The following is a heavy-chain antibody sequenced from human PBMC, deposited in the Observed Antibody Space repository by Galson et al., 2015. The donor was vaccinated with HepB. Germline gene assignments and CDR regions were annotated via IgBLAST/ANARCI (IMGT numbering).Heavy chain of an antibody. J-gene: IGHJ6*04. CDR2: VNHSGST. V-gene: IGHV4-34*01. D-gene: IGHD5-12*01. Sequence: ETLSLTCAVYGGSFSGYYWSWIRQPPGKGLEWIGEVNHSGSTNYNPSLKSRVTISVDTSKNQFSLKLSSVTAADTAVYYCARGRADIVALDVWGKGTTVTVSS. CDR3: ARGRADIVALDV. CDR1: GGSFSGYY.